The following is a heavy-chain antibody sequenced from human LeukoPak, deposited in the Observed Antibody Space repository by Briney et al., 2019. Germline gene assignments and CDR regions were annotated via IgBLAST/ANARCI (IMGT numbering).Heavy chain of an antibody. CDR3: ASAPIAGGAAAGPFDY. D-gene: IGHD6-13*01. Sequence: GGSLRLSCAASGFTFSSYSMNWVRQAPGKGLEWVSSISSSSDYIYYADSVKGRFSISRDNARNSLYLQLNSLRAEDTAVYYCASAPIAGGAAAGPFDYWGQGTLVTVSS. J-gene: IGHJ4*02. CDR2: ISSSSDYI. V-gene: IGHV3-21*01. CDR1: GFTFSSYS.